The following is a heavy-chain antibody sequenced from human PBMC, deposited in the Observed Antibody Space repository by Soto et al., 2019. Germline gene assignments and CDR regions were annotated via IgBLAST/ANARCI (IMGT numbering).Heavy chain of an antibody. CDR2: INHSGST. CDR1: GGSFSGYY. CDR3: ARGPRYIVVVPAHSYYSYGMDV. D-gene: IGHD2-2*01. V-gene: IGHV4-34*01. J-gene: IGHJ6*02. Sequence: SETLSLTCAVYGGSFSGYYWSWIRQPPGKGLEWIGEINHSGSTNYNPSLKSRVTISVDTSKNQFSLKLSSVTAADMAVYYCARGPRYIVVVPAHSYYSYGMDVWGQGTTVTVSS.